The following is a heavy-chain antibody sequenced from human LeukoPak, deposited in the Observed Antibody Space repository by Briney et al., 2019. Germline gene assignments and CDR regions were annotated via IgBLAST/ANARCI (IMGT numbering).Heavy chain of an antibody. CDR2: INPNSGGT. CDR1: GYTFTGYY. CDR3: ARKTPPGIAAAGTRGWFDP. V-gene: IGHV1-2*02. Sequence: EASVKVSCKASGYTFTGYYMHWVRQAPGQGLEWMGWINPNSGGTNYAQKFQGRVTMTRDTSISTAYMELSRLRSDDTAVYYCARKTPPGIAAAGTRGWFDPWGQGTLVTVSS. D-gene: IGHD6-13*01. J-gene: IGHJ5*02.